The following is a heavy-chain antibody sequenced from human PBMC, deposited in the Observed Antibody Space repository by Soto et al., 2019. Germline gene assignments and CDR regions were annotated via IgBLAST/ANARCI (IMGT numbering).Heavy chain of an antibody. J-gene: IGHJ4*02. Sequence: GASVKVSCKASGGTFSSYAIGWVRQAPGQGLEWMGGIIPILGTANYAQKFQGRVTITADESTSTAYMELSSLRSEDTAVYYCARGPKWWYNDYWGQGTRVTVSS. CDR1: GGTFSSYA. CDR3: ARGPKWWYNDY. V-gene: IGHV1-69*13. D-gene: IGHD2-15*01. CDR2: IIPILGTA.